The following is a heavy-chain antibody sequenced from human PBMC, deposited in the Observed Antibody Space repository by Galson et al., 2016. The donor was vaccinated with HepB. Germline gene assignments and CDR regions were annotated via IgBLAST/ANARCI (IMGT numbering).Heavy chain of an antibody. CDR2: ISCYNGNT. V-gene: IGHV1-18*01. J-gene: IGHJ4*02. Sequence: SVKVSCKASGYTFTSYGISWVRQAPGQGLEWIGWISCYNGNTNYAHNLQGRVTMTTDTSTSTAYMDLRSLRSDDTAVYYCARDKEWVAATRGDFHYWGQGTLVTVSS. CDR1: GYTFTSYG. D-gene: IGHD6-25*01. CDR3: ARDKEWVAATRGDFHY.